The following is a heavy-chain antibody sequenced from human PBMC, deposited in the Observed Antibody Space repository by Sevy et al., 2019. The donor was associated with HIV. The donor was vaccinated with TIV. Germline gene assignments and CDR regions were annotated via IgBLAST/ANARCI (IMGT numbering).Heavy chain of an antibody. CDR3: ARSSSEGNRDAFDV. Sequence: ASLKVSCKASGYTFTGYYMHWVRQAPGQGLEWVGWINPNSGGTNYAEKFQGRVTMTRDTCISAAYMELRRLRSDDTADYDCARSSSEGNRDAFDVWGQGTMVTVSS. CDR2: INPNSGGT. V-gene: IGHV1-2*02. CDR1: GYTFTGYY. D-gene: IGHD2-2*01. J-gene: IGHJ3*01.